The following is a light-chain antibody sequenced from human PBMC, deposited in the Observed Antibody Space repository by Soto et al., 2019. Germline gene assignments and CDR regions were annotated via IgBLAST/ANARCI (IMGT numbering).Light chain of an antibody. Sequence: LTKSPGTLSLSPGERATFSCRASQSVRGNYIAWYQQKPGQAPRVLIFEASKRATGTPDRFSGSGSGTDFTLTISRLEPEDFAVYYCQQYGSSPPRTFGQGTKVDIK. CDR2: EAS. J-gene: IGKJ1*01. CDR3: QQYGSSPPRT. V-gene: IGKV3-20*01. CDR1: QSVRGNY.